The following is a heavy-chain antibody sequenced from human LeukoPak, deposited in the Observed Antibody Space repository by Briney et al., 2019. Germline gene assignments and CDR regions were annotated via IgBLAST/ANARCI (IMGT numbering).Heavy chain of an antibody. CDR1: GFTVSSNY. V-gene: IGHV3-66*01. CDR2: IYSGAST. CDR3: ARAWAFDI. J-gene: IGHJ3*02. Sequence: GGSLRLSCAASGFTVSSNYISWGRQAPGKGLEWGSVIYSGASTYYAESVKGRFTISRDNSKNTLYLQMNSLRAEDTAVYYCARAWAFDIWGQGTLVTVSS.